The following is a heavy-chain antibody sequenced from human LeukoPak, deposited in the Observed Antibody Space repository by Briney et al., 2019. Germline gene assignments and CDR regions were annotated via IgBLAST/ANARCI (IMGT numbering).Heavy chain of an antibody. CDR1: GGSISSSSYC. V-gene: IGHV4-39*01. CDR3: ARLYRRFGESDDY. D-gene: IGHD3-10*01. CDR2: IHYSGST. Sequence: SETLSLTCTVSGGSISSSSYCWGWIRQPPGKGLEWIGNIHYSGSTYYNPSLKSRVTISVDTSKNQFSLKLSSVTAADTAVYYCARLYRRFGESDDYWGQGTLVTVSS. J-gene: IGHJ4*02.